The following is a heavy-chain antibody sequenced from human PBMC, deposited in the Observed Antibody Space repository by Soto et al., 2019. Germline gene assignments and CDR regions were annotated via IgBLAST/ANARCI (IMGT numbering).Heavy chain of an antibody. J-gene: IGHJ4*02. CDR1: GGSISTTSYY. CDR2: IYYSGST. V-gene: IGHV4-39*01. D-gene: IGHD4-17*01. Sequence: QLQLQESGPRLVKPSETLSLTCTVSGGSISTTSYYWGWIRQPPGKGLEWIGSIYYSGSTYYNPSLKSRVTISVDTSKNQFSLKLSSVTAADTAVYYCARHGVDYGDPFDYWGQGTLVSVSS. CDR3: ARHGVDYGDPFDY.